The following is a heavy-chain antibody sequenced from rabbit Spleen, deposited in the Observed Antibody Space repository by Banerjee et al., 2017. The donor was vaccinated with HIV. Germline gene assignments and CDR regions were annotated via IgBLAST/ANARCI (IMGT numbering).Heavy chain of an antibody. CDR1: GFSFSVNYD. Sequence: QEQLVESGGGLVQPGASLTLTCTASGFSFSVNYDMCWVRQAPGKGLEWIGCIELGSSGFTYFASWAKGRFTISKTSSTTVTLHMTSLTAADTATYFCARDTSSSFSSYGMDLWGPGTLVTVS. V-gene: IGHV1S45*01. CDR3: ARDTSSSFSSYGMDL. CDR2: IELGSSGFT. D-gene: IGHD1-1*01. J-gene: IGHJ6*01.